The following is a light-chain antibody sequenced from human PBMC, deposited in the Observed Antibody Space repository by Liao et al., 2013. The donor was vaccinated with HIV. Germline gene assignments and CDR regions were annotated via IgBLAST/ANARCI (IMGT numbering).Light chain of an antibody. J-gene: IGLJ3*02. CDR1: DVGSKT. Sequence: SYVLTQPPSVSVAPGKTARITCGGNDVGSKTVHWYQQKPGQAPVLVIYYDSDRPSGIPERFSGSSSGTKVTLTISGVQEEDEADYYCQSADSSATYPVFGGGTKLTVL. CDR2: YDS. CDR3: QSADSSATYPV. V-gene: IGLV3-21*01.